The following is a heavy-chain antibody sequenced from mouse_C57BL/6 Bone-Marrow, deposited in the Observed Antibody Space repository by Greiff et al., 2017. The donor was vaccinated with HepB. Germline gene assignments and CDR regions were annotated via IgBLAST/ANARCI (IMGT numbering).Heavy chain of an antibody. D-gene: IGHD2-1*01. Sequence: VQLKESGGGLVQPKGSLKLSCAASGFTFNTYAMHWVRQAPGKGLEWVARIRSKSSNYATYYADSVKDRFTISRDDSQSMLYLQMNNLKTEDTAMYYCVRGDYGKGGYYFDYWGQGTTLTVSS. V-gene: IGHV10-3*01. CDR1: GFTFNTYA. J-gene: IGHJ2*01. CDR2: IRSKSSNYAT. CDR3: VRGDYGKGGYYFDY.